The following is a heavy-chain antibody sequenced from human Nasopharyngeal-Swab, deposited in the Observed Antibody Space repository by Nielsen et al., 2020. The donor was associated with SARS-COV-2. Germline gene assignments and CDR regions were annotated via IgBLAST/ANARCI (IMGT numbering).Heavy chain of an antibody. J-gene: IGHJ6*03. CDR3: ATYGYGSYYYYYTDV. CDR2: IYYSGST. CDR1: GGSISSSSYY. V-gene: IGHV4-39*01. D-gene: IGHD5-18*01. Sequence: SETLSLTCTVSGGSISSSSYYWGWIRQPPGKGLEWIGSIYYSGSTYYNPSLKSRVTISVDTSKNQFSLKLSSVTAADTAVYYCATYGYGSYYYYYTDVWGKGITVTVSS.